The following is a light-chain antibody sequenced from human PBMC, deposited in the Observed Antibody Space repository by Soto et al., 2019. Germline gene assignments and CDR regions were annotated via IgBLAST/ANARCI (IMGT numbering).Light chain of an antibody. V-gene: IGLV2-14*01. J-gene: IGLJ2*01. CDR2: DVS. Sequence: QSVLTQPASVSGSPGQSITISCTGTSSDVGGYNYVSWYQLHPGKAPKLMIYDVSNRPSGVSNRFSGSKSGNTASLTISGLQAEDEADYYCSSYTSSSTWVFGGGTKLTVL. CDR3: SSYTSSSTWV. CDR1: SSDVGGYNY.